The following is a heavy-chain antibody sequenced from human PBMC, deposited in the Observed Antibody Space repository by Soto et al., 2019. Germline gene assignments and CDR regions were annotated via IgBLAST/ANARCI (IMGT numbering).Heavy chain of an antibody. J-gene: IGHJ4*02. CDR2: IKDGGRT. D-gene: IGHD5-12*01. V-gene: IGHV4-34*01. Sequence: QVQLQQWGAGLLKPSETLSLNCAVNGGSLSGYYWSWIRQPPGKGLEWIGEIKDGGRTNYSPSLKRRAPMSSDTSNNQFSLRLYSVTAADTGVYYCARGQEGVVATHWDQGTLVTVSS. CDR3: ARGQEGVVATH. CDR1: GGSLSGYY.